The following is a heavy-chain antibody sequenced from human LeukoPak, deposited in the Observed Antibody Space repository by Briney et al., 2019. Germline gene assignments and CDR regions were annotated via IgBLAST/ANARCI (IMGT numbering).Heavy chain of an antibody. V-gene: IGHV4-31*03. Sequence: PSETLSLTCTVSGGSISSGGYYWSWIRQPPGKGLEWIGYIYYSGSTYYNPSLKSRVTISVDTSKNQFSLKLSSVTAADTAVYYCARRGRLPRSGYFDYWGQGTLVTVSS. CDR1: GGSISSGGYY. CDR3: ARRGRLPRSGYFDY. J-gene: IGHJ4*02. CDR2: IYYSGST. D-gene: IGHD2-15*01.